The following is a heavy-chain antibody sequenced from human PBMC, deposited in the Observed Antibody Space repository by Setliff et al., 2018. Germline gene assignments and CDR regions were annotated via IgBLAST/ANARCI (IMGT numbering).Heavy chain of an antibody. CDR3: ARARGYSYGPFDY. CDR2: ISSSGITI. Sequence: GGSLRLSCAASGFTFSSYEMNWVRQAPGKGLEWVSYISSSGITIYYADSVKGRFTISIDNARNSLYLQMNSLRAEDTAVYSCARARGYSYGPFDYWGQGTLVTVSS. D-gene: IGHD5-18*01. J-gene: IGHJ4*02. V-gene: IGHV3-48*03. CDR1: GFTFSSYE.